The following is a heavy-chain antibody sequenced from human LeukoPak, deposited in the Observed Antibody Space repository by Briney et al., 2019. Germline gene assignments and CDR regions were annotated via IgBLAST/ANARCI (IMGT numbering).Heavy chain of an antibody. CDR3: ARQLDEGATTASFVDY. V-gene: IGHV5-51*01. CDR1: GYSFTSYW. CDR2: IYPGDSDT. D-gene: IGHD1-26*01. Sequence: GESLKTSCKGFGYSFTSYWIGWGRQLPGKGLEWLGIIYPGDSDTRYSPSFQGQVTISADKSISTAYLQWSSLKASDTAMYYCARQLDEGATTASFVDYWGQGTLVTVTA. J-gene: IGHJ4*02.